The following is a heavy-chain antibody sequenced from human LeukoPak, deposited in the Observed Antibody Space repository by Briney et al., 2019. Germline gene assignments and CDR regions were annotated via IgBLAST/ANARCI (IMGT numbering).Heavy chain of an antibody. V-gene: IGHV3-7*01. CDR2: ISQDGSEK. CDR3: ARDSYRALEF. Sequence: GGSLRLSCAGPGFTFKRYWMNLGRPAPGKGLQWVAHISQDGSEKYYVDSVKGRFTISRDNTKNSLYLQMSSLRAEDTAVYYCARDSYRALEFWGQGALVTVSS. CDR1: GFTFKRYW. D-gene: IGHD1-14*01. J-gene: IGHJ4*02.